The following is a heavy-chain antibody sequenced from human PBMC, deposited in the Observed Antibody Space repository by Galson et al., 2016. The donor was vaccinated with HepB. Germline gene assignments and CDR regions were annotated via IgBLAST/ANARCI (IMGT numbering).Heavy chain of an antibody. CDR2: ISHNSGNT. CDR1: GYRFFTYG. V-gene: IGHV1-18*01. Sequence: SVKVSCKASGYRFFTYGISWVRQAPGQGLEWLGWISHNSGNTIYAQKFQDRVTMTRDTSASTVNMNLKSLRSDDTAVYYCARDVQYRFDYWGQGTLVTVSS. D-gene: IGHD3-16*02. J-gene: IGHJ4*02. CDR3: ARDVQYRFDY.